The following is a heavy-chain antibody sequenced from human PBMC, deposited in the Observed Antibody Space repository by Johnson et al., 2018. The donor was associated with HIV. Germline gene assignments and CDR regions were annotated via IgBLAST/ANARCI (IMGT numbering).Heavy chain of an antibody. D-gene: IGHD3-10*01. CDR1: GFTFSDYY. J-gene: IGHJ3*01. V-gene: IGHV3-11*04. Sequence: VQLVESGGGLVKPGGSLRLSCAASGFTFSDYYMSWIRQAPGKGLEWVSYISSSGSTIYYADSVKGRFTISRDNAKNSLYLQMNSLTIEDTAVFYCAKTRMGGILDAFDLWGQGTMVIVS. CDR2: ISSSGSTI. CDR3: AKTRMGGILDAFDL.